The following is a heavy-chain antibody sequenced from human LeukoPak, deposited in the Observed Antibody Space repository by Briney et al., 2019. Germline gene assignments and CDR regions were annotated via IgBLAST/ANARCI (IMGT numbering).Heavy chain of an antibody. Sequence: SVKVPCKASGGTFSSYTISWVRQAPGQGLEWMGRIIPILGIANYAQKFQGRVTITADKSTSTAYMELSSLRSEDTAVYYCATLRPELEEGIGYWGQGTLVTVSS. V-gene: IGHV1-69*02. D-gene: IGHD1-1*01. CDR3: ATLRPELEEGIGY. J-gene: IGHJ4*02. CDR1: GGTFSSYT. CDR2: IIPILGIA.